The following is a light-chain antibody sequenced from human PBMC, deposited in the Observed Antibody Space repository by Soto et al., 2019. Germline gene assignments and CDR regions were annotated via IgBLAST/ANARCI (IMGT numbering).Light chain of an antibody. Sequence: EIVLTQSPGTLSLSPGERATLSCRASQSVSSTYLAWYQQKPGQAPRLLIYGASSRATGIPDRFSGSGSGTDFTRTISRLEPEDFAVYYCQQHGSSPQTFGQGTKVEIK. CDR3: QQHGSSPQT. CDR1: QSVSSTY. V-gene: IGKV3-20*01. J-gene: IGKJ1*01. CDR2: GAS.